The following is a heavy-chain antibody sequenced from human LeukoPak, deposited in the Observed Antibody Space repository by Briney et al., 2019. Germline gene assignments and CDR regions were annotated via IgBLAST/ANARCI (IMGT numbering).Heavy chain of an antibody. CDR1: GGSISSSSYY. D-gene: IGHD2-21*01. CDR2: IYYSGST. Sequence: SETLSLTCTVSGGSISSSSYYWGWIRRPPGRGLEWIGSIYYSGSTYYNPSLKSRVTISVDTSKNQFSLKLSSVTAADTAVYYCARLWSSGGYFDYWGQGTLVTVSS. J-gene: IGHJ4*02. CDR3: ARLWSSGGYFDY. V-gene: IGHV4-39*01.